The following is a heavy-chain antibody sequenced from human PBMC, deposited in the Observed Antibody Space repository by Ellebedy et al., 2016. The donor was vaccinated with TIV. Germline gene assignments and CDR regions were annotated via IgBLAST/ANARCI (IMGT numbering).Heavy chain of an antibody. CDR2: TYYRSKWYN. CDR1: GDSVSSNSAA. J-gene: IGHJ5*02. D-gene: IGHD3-10*01. Sequence: MPSETLSLTCAISGDSVSSNSAAWSWIRQSPSRGLEWLGRTYYRSKWYNDYAVSVKSRITINPDTSKNQFSLQLNSVTPEDTAVYYCARNEPYYYGSSNWFDPWGQGTLVTVSS. V-gene: IGHV6-1*01. CDR3: ARNEPYYYGSSNWFDP.